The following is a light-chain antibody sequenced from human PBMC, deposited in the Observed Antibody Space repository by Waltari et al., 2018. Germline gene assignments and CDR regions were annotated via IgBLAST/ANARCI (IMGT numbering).Light chain of an antibody. Sequence: QSALTQPPSASGSPGQSVTISCTGTSSDVGAYNYVSWYQQHPGKAPKLMIYEVTNRPSGVPERLSGCKSGNTAALSVSGLQAEDEADYYCSSYAGHNNLVIFGGGTKLTVL. J-gene: IGLJ2*01. V-gene: IGLV2-8*01. CDR2: EVT. CDR1: SSDVGAYNY. CDR3: SSYAGHNNLVI.